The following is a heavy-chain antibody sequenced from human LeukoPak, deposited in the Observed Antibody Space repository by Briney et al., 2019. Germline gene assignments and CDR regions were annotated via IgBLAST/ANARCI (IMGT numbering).Heavy chain of an antibody. Sequence: GGSLRLSCADSGFTCSSYAMSWVRQAPGKALEWVSSISSSSSYIYYADSVKGRFTISRDNAKNSLYLQMNSLRAEDTAVYYCASLACSGGSCYSYTDYWGQGTLVTVSS. V-gene: IGHV3-21*01. CDR3: ASLACSGGSCYSYTDY. D-gene: IGHD2-15*01. CDR2: ISSSSSYI. J-gene: IGHJ4*02. CDR1: GFTCSSYA.